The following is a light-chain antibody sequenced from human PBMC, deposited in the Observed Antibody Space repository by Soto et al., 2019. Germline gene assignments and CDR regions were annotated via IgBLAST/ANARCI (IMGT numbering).Light chain of an antibody. CDR1: TGAVTSGHW. V-gene: IGLV7-46*01. CDR2: DTD. Sequence: QAVVTQEPSLTVPPGGTVTLTCDSSTGAVTSGHWPHWFQQKPGQAPRTLIYDTDNKHPWTPARFSGSLLGGKAALTLSGAQPEDEADYYCLVIFTGVGEVFGTGTKLTVL. J-gene: IGLJ1*01. CDR3: LVIFTGVGEV.